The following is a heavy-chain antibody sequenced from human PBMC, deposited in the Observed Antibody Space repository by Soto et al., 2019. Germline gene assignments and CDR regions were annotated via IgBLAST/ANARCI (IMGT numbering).Heavy chain of an antibody. Sequence: GESLKISCKGSGYSFTSYWISWVRQMPGKGLEWMGRIDPSDSCTNYSPSFQGHVTISADKSISTAYLQWSSLKASDTAMYYCARGGYYYDSSGEYYYYYYGMDVWGQGTTVTVSS. CDR3: ARGGYYYDSSGEYYYYYYGMDV. CDR1: GYSFTSYW. CDR2: IDPSDSCT. J-gene: IGHJ6*02. D-gene: IGHD3-22*01. V-gene: IGHV5-10-1*01.